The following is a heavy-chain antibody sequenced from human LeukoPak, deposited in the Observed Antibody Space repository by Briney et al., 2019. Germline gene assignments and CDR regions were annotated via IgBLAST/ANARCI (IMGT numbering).Heavy chain of an antibody. V-gene: IGHV3-49*04. J-gene: IGHJ3*01. D-gene: IGHD2-2*01. CDR2: IRSRAYAETT. CDR1: GFNFRDYA. Sequence: GGSLRLSCTTSGFNFRDYALSWVRQAPGKGLEWVGFIRSRAYAETTEYAASVEGRFTISKDYSKTIACLQMNSLKTEDTAVYYCARGGDFGVPAPLGIDAFDFWGQGTMVTVSS. CDR3: ARGGDFGVPAPLGIDAFDF.